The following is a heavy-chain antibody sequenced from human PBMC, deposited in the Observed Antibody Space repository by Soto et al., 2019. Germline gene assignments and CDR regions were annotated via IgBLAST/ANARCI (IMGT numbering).Heavy chain of an antibody. Sequence: GGSLRLSCAPSGFTFSSYEMNWVRQAPGKGLEWVSYISVSGTMRFYADAVKGRFTISRDNTKKILYLQMNSLRAEDTALYYCAIAGLTETVWGQGTTVTVSS. CDR3: AIAGLTETV. V-gene: IGHV3-48*03. J-gene: IGHJ6*02. D-gene: IGHD3-9*01. CDR1: GFTFSSYE. CDR2: ISVSGTMR.